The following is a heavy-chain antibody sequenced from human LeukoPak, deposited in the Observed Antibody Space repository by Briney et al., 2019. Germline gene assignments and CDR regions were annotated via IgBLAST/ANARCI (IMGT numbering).Heavy chain of an antibody. J-gene: IGHJ4*02. Sequence: GGSLRLSCAASGFTFDDYAMHWVRQAPGKGLEWVSLISWDGGSTYYADSVKGRFTISRDNNKNSLNLQMNSLRAEDTALYYCAKATLGGGLFDYWGQGTLVTVSS. CDR2: ISWDGGST. CDR1: GFTFDDYA. V-gene: IGHV3-43D*03. CDR3: AKATLGGGLFDY. D-gene: IGHD3-16*01.